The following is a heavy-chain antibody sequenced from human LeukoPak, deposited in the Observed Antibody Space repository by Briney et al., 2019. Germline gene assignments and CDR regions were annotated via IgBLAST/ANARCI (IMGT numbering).Heavy chain of an antibody. V-gene: IGHV3-48*04. CDR2: ISSSGSTI. D-gene: IGHD1-14*01. CDR3: ARARRSGFYFDY. CDR1: GFTFSSYS. J-gene: IGHJ4*02. Sequence: PGGSLRLSCAASGFTFSSYSMSWIRQAPGKGLEWVSYISSSGSTIYYADSVKGRFTISRDNAKNSLYLQMNSLRAEDTAVYYCARARRSGFYFDYWGQGTLVTVSS.